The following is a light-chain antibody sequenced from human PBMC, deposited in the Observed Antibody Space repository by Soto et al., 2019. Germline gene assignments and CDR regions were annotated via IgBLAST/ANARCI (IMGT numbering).Light chain of an antibody. Sequence: EIVMTQSPATLFVSPGERPTLSYRGSQSVISSLAWYQQTPGQAPRLLIYGASTRATGIPARFSGSGSGTEFTLTISSLQSEDFAVYYCQQYNNWRTFGQGTKVDIK. CDR1: QSVISS. J-gene: IGKJ1*01. CDR3: QQYNNWRT. CDR2: GAS. V-gene: IGKV3-15*01.